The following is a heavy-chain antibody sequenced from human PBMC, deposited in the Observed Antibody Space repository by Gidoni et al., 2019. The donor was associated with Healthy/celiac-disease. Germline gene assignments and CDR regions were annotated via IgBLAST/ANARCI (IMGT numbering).Heavy chain of an antibody. D-gene: IGHD1-26*01. V-gene: IGHV4-59*01. CDR2: IYYSGST. CDR3: AGGSGSYNFDY. J-gene: IGHJ4*02. CDR1: GGSISSYY. Sequence: QVQLQESGPGLVKPSETLSLTCTVSGGSISSYYWSWIRQPPGKGLEWIGYIYYSGSTNYNPPLKSRVTISVDTSKNQFSLKLSSVTAADTAVYYCAGGSGSYNFDYWGQGTLVTVSS.